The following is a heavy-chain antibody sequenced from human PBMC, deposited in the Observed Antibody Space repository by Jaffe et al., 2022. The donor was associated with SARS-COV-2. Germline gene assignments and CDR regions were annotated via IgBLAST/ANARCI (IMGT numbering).Heavy chain of an antibody. J-gene: IGHJ4*02. CDR3: ARGEGRGGSRRAFDY. D-gene: IGHD3-16*01. CDR1: GFTFINYA. V-gene: IGHV3-30*04. CDR2: ISYDGSHK. Sequence: QVQLVESGGGVVQPGRSLRLSCAVSGFTFINYAMHWVRQAPGKGLEWVAAISYDGSHKYYADSVKGRFTFSRDNSKNTLSLQMDSLRAEDTAVYYCARGEGRGGSRRAFDYWGQGTLVTVSS.